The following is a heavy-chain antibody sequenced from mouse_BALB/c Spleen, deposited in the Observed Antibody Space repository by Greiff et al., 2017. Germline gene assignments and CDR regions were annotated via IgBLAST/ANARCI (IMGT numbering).Heavy chain of an antibody. D-gene: IGHD2-1*01. CDR3: AKGGNFFDY. CDR2: ISYSGST. CDR1: GYSITSYYA. V-gene: IGHV3-2*02. J-gene: IGHJ2*01. Sequence: EVKLQESGPGLVKPSQSLSLTCTVTGYSITSYYAWNWIRPFPGNKLEWMGYISYSGSTSYNPSLKSRTSITRDTYKNQFFLQLNSVTTEDTDTYCCAKGGNFFDYWGQGTTLTVSS.